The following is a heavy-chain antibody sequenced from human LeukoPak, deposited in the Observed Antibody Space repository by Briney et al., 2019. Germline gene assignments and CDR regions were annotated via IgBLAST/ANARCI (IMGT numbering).Heavy chain of an antibody. CDR1: GGSISGSSYY. CDR3: ARHDYSNNWFDP. D-gene: IGHD4-11*01. J-gene: IGHJ5*02. CDR2: IYYSGST. Sequence: SETLSLTCTVSGGSISGSSYYWGWIRQPPGKGLEWIGSIYYSGSTYYNPSLKSRVTISVDTSKNQFSLKLSSVTAADTAVYYCARHDYSNNWFDPWGQGTLVTVSS. V-gene: IGHV4-39*01.